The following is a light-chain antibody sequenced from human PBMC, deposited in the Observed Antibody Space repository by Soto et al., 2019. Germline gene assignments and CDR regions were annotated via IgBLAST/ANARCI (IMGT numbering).Light chain of an antibody. Sequence: QSALTQPASVSGSPGQSITISCTGTSSDVGDYDYVSWYRQHPGKAPQLLIYAVYNRPSGVSNRFSASKSGTTASLTISGLQAEDEADYFCSSYTSSNTRYVFGAGTKVTVL. CDR2: AVY. CDR3: SSYTSSNTRYV. V-gene: IGLV2-14*01. CDR1: SSDVGDYDY. J-gene: IGLJ1*01.